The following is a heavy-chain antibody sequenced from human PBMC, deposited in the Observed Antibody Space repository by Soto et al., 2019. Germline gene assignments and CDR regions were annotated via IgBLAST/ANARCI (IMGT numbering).Heavy chain of an antibody. CDR3: AREYSSSRYFDY. V-gene: IGHV3-74*01. J-gene: IGHJ4*02. CDR1: GFTFSSYW. D-gene: IGHD6-13*01. CDR2: INSDGSST. Sequence: EVQLVESGGGLVQSGGSLRLSCAASGFTFSSYWMHWVRQAPGKGLVWVSRINSDGSSTSYADSVKGRFTISRDNAKNTLYLQMNSLRVEDTAAYYCAREYSSSRYFDYWGQGTLVTVSS.